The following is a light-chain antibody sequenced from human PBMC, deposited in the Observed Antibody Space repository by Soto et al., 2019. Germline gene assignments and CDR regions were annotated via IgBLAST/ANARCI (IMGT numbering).Light chain of an antibody. CDR3: AAWDDSLNGQGV. CDR2: SND. J-gene: IGLJ3*02. CDR1: SSNIGRNT. Sequence: QSVLTQPPSASGTPGQRVSISCSGGSSNIGRNTVNWYQQLPGTAPKVLIYSNDQRPSGVTDRFSGSKSGTSASLVISGLQSEDEADYYCAAWDDSLNGQGVFGGGTKLTVL. V-gene: IGLV1-44*01.